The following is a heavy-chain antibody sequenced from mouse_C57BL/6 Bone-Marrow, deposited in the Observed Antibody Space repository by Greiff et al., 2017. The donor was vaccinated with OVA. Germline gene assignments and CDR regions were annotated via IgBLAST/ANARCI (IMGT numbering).Heavy chain of an antibody. CDR3: AREAGSKGFAD. CDR2: ISDGGSYT. V-gene: IGHV5-4*01. D-gene: IGHD1-1*01. J-gene: IGHJ3*01. CDR1: GFTFSSYA. Sequence: EVQGVESGGGLVKPGGSLKLSCAASGFTFSSYAMSWVRQTPEKRLEWVATISDGGSYTYYPDNVKGRFTISRDNAKNNLYMQMSHLKSEDTAMYYCAREAGSKGFADWGQGTLVTVSA.